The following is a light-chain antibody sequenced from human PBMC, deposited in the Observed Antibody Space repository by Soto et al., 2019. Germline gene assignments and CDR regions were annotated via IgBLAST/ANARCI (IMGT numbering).Light chain of an antibody. J-gene: IGKJ1*01. Sequence: DIQMTQSPSTLSASVGEPVTITCRASQSISTWLAWYQQKPGKTPKLLIYQASTLQSGVPSRFSGTGSGTEFSLTISSLQPDDFATYYCQQYNFYSRTFGQGTKVEVK. V-gene: IGKV1-5*03. CDR2: QAS. CDR1: QSISTW. CDR3: QQYNFYSRT.